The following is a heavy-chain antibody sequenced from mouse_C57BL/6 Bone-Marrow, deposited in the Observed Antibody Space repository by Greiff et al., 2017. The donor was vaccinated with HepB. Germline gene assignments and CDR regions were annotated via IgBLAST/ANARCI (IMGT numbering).Heavy chain of an antibody. Sequence: VQLKESGPELVKPGASVKISCKASGYAFSSSWMNWVKQRPGKGLEWIGRIYPGDGDTNYNGKFKGKATLTADKSSSTAYMQLSSLTSEDSAVYFCARAAYLYAMDYWGQGTSVTVSS. CDR1: GYAFSSSW. J-gene: IGHJ4*01. CDR3: ARAAYLYAMDY. CDR2: IYPGDGDT. V-gene: IGHV1-82*01. D-gene: IGHD5-1*01.